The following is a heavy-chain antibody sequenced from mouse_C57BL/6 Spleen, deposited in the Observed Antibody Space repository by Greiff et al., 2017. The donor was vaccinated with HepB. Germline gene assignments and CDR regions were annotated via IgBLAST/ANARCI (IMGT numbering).Heavy chain of an antibody. Sequence: QVHVKQSGAELVRPGTSVKLSCKASGYTFTSYWMHWVKQRPGQGLEWIGVIDPSDSYTNYNQKFKGKATLTVDTSSSTAYMQLSSLTSEDSAVYYCARVPGSRGWGQGTTLTVSS. CDR3: ARVPGSRG. J-gene: IGHJ2*01. CDR2: IDPSDSYT. V-gene: IGHV1-59*01. D-gene: IGHD1-1*01. CDR1: GYTFTSYW.